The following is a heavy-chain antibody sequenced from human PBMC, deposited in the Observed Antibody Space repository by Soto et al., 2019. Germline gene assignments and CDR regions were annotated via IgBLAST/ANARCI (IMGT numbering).Heavy chain of an antibody. J-gene: IGHJ6*02. CDR2: IYYSGST. CDR1: GGSISSGDYY. Sequence: TSETLSLTCTVSGGSISSGDYYWSWIRQPPGKGLEWIGYIYYSGSTYYNPSLKSRVTISVDTSKNQFSLKLSSVTAADTAVYYCARANGYSSSYYYGMDVWGQGTTVTVSS. CDR3: ARANGYSSSYYYGMDV. V-gene: IGHV4-30-4*01. D-gene: IGHD6-6*01.